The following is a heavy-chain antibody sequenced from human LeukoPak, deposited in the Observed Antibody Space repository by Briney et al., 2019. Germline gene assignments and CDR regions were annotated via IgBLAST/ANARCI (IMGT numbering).Heavy chain of an antibody. D-gene: IGHD6-13*01. V-gene: IGHV3-7*01. CDR1: GFTFSSYW. CDR3: ARDRVSSWDHDAFDI. Sequence: GGSLRLSCVASGFTFSSYWMTWVRQAPGKGLEWVANIKTDGSLIYYVDSVKGRFTISRDNAKNSLYLQMNSLRVEDTAVYYCARDRVSSWDHDAFDIWGQGTMVTVSS. CDR2: IKTDGSLI. J-gene: IGHJ3*02.